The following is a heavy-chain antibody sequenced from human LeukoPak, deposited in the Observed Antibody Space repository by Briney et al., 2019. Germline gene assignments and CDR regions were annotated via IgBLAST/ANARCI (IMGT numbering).Heavy chain of an antibody. V-gene: IGHV1-2*04. CDR2: INPNSGGT. CDR3: ARDVSLYGSGSPDWFDP. CDR1: GYTFTGYY. J-gene: IGHJ5*02. D-gene: IGHD3-10*01. Sequence: GASVKVSCKASGYTFTGYYMHWVRQAPGQGLEWMGWINPNSGGTNYAQKFQGWVTMTRDTSISTAYMELSRLRSDDTAVYYCARDVSLYGSGSPDWFDPWGQGTLVTVSS.